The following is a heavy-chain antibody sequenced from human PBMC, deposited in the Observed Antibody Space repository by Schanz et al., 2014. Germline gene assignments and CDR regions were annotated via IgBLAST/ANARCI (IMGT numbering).Heavy chain of an antibody. V-gene: IGHV1-69*02. Sequence: QVQLVQSEAEVKKPGSSVKVSCKASVGTFSSYTISWVRQAPGQGLEWMGRIIPILGIANYAQKFQGRVTITADRSTSTVYMELNSLRTEDTAVYYGARTIAYGGSSGYFDYWGQGTLVTVSS. CDR2: IIPILGIA. D-gene: IGHD4-17*01. J-gene: IGHJ4*02. CDR1: VGTFSSYT. CDR3: ARTIAYGGSSGYFDY.